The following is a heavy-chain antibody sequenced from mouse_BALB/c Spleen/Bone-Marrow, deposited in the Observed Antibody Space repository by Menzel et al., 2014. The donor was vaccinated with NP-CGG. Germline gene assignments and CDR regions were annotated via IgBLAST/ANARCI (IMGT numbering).Heavy chain of an antibody. J-gene: IGHJ2*01. CDR1: GFTFSSYG. D-gene: IGHD2-1*01. Sequence: EVKLMESGGGLVQPGGSLKLSCAASGFTFSSYGMSWVRQTPDKRLELVATINSNGGSTYYPDSVKGRFTISRDTAKNTLYLQMSSLKSEETAMYYCVRGNYGNYVDYFDFWGQGTTRTSSS. CDR3: VRGNYGNYVDYFDF. CDR2: INSNGGST. V-gene: IGHV5-6-3*01.